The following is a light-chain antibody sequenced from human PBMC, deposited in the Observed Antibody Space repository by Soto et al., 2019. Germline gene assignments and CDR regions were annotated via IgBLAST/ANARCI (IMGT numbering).Light chain of an antibody. J-gene: IGLJ1*01. Sequence: ALTQPASVSGSPGQSITISCTGTSSDVGSYNLVSWYQQHPGKAPKLMIYEGSKRPSGVSNRFSGSKSGNTASLTISGLQAEDEADYYCCSYAGSSTFLYVFGTGTKLTVL. CDR1: SSDVGSYNL. CDR3: CSYAGSSTFLYV. V-gene: IGLV2-23*03. CDR2: EGS.